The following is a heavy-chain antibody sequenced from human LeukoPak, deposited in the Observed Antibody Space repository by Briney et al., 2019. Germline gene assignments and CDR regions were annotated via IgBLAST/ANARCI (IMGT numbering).Heavy chain of an antibody. CDR3: AKDGAYYYDSSGYYAN. V-gene: IGHV3-30*18. J-gene: IGHJ4*02. CDR2: ISYDGSNK. Sequence: GGSLRLSCAASGFTVTDYAMTWVRQAPGKGLEWVAVISYDGSNKYYADSVKGRFTISRDNSKNTLYLQMNSLRAEDTAVYYCAKDGAYYYDSSGYYANWGQGTLVTVSS. CDR1: GFTVTDYA. D-gene: IGHD3-22*01.